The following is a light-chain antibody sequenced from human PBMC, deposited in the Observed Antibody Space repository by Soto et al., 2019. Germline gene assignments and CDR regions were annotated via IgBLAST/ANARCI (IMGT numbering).Light chain of an antibody. V-gene: IGLV2-23*02. Sequence: QSALTQPASVSGSPGQSITISCTGTSSGIGSYHLVSWYQHHSGKAPKLIIYKVSQWPSGVSDRFSASKSGSTASLTISGLQAEDEADYYCCSYAGSNWGDVFGTGTKLTVL. CDR2: KVS. CDR1: SSGIGSYHL. J-gene: IGLJ1*01. CDR3: CSYAGSNWGDV.